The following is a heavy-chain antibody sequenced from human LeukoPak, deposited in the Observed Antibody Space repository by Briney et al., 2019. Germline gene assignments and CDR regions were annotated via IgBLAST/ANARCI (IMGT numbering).Heavy chain of an antibody. CDR2: INPNSGGT. CDR1: AYTFTGYY. Sequence: ASVKVSCKASAYTFTGYYMHWVRQAPGQGLEWMGRINPNSGGTNYAQKFQGRVTMTRDTSISTAYMELSRLRSDDTAVYYCARVPAGYSSSWYTGKFDIWGQGTMVTVSS. J-gene: IGHJ3*02. CDR3: ARVPAGYSSSWYTGKFDI. D-gene: IGHD6-13*01. V-gene: IGHV1-2*06.